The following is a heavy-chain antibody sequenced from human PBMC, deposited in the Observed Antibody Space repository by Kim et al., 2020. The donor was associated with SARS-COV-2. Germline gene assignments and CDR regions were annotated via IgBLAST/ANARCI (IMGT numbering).Heavy chain of an antibody. D-gene: IGHD2-2*01. Sequence: VKGRFTISRDDSQNTLYLQMNSLKTEDTAVYYCTTVRFLGYCSSTSCSDYWGQGTLVTVSS. CDR3: TTVRFLGYCSSTSCSDY. J-gene: IGHJ4*02. V-gene: IGHV3-15*01.